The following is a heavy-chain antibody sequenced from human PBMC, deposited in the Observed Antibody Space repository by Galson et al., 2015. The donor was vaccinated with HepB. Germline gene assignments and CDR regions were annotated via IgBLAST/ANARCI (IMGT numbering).Heavy chain of an antibody. J-gene: IGHJ5*02. V-gene: IGHV1-18*01. Sequence: SVKVSCKASGYTFTSYGISWVRQAPGQGLEWMGWISAYNGNTNYAQKLQGRVTMTTDTSTSTAYMELRSLRSDDTAVYYCARVPSRYMVRGVFNWFDPWGQGTLVTVSS. CDR1: GYTFTSYG. D-gene: IGHD3-10*01. CDR3: ARVPSRYMVRGVFNWFDP. CDR2: ISAYNGNT.